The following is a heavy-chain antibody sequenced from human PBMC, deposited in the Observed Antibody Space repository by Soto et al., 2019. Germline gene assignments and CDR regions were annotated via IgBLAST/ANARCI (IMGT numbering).Heavy chain of an antibody. CDR3: VRDRYSSSGWFDP. CDR2: TYYRSRFFS. D-gene: IGHD3-10*01. CDR1: GDSVSSYSAA. J-gene: IGHJ5*02. V-gene: IGHV6-1*01. Sequence: SQTLSLTCAISGDSVSSYSAAWNWIRQSPSGGLEWLGRTYYRSRFFSDYAESVKSRIIINPDTSKDQFSLQLKSVTPEDTAVYYCVRDRYSSSGWFDPWGQGTPVTVSS.